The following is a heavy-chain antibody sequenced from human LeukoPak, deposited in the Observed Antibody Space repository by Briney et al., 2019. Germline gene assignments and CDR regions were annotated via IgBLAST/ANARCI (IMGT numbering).Heavy chain of an antibody. Sequence: GGSLRLSCAASGFTFRSHWMHWVRQAPGKGLEWVGIIRSKDFGGTTVYAASVKDRFTISRDDSKSIAFLQMNNLKTEDTAVYYCFRGRIKPDLWGQGTQVTVSS. CDR2: IRSKDFGGTT. V-gene: IGHV3-49*02. CDR1: GFTFRSHW. J-gene: IGHJ5*02. CDR3: FRGRIKPDL. D-gene: IGHD2-15*01.